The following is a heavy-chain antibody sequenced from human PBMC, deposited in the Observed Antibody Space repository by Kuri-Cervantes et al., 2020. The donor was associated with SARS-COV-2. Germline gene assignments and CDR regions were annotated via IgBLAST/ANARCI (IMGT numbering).Heavy chain of an antibody. CDR1: GGSFSDYA. V-gene: IGHV4-34*01. CDR3: ARGSPGY. J-gene: IGHJ4*02. Sequence: ESLKISCAVYGGSFSDYAWTWIRQTPEKGLEWIGQINHGGSTSYNPSLKSRVTISVDTSKKQFSLKLTSVTVADTAVYYCARGSPGYWGRGTLVTVSS. CDR2: INHGGST.